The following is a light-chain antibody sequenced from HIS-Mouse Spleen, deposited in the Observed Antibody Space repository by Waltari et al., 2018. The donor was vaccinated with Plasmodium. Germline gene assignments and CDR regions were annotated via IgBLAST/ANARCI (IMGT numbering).Light chain of an antibody. J-gene: IGKJ4*01. CDR1: QGISSY. V-gene: IGKV1-8*01. CDR3: QQYYSYPLT. CDR2: AAS. Sequence: AIRMTQSPSPFSASTGDRVTITCRASQGISSYLALYQQKPGKAPKLLIYAASTLQSGVPSRFSGSGSGTDFTLTISCLQSEDFATYSCQQYYSYPLTFGGGTKVEIK.